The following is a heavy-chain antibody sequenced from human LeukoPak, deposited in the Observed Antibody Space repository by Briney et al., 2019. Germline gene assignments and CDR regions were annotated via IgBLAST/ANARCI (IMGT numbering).Heavy chain of an antibody. CDR2: IKQDGSEK. D-gene: IGHD1-1*01. Sequence: PGGSLRLSCAASGVTFSTYWMSWVRQAPGKGLEWVANIKQDGSEKYYVDSVKGRFTISRDNAKNSLYLQMNSLRAEDTAVYYCARDQPIGTIYFDYWGQGTLVTVSS. CDR1: GVTFSTYW. J-gene: IGHJ4*02. CDR3: ARDQPIGTIYFDY. V-gene: IGHV3-7*01.